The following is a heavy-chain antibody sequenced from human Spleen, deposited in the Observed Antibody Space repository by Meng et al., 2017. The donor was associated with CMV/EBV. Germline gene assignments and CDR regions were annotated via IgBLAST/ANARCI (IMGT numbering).Heavy chain of an antibody. Sequence: ASVKVSCKASGYRFTSYGINWVRQAPGQGLEWMGWISTYNGNTNYAQKFQGRVTMTTDTSTSTAYMELRSLRFDDTAVYYCARVRFTLSGGSSFGDYYYGMDVWGQGTTVTVSS. CDR1: GYRFTSYG. J-gene: IGHJ6*02. D-gene: IGHD2-15*01. CDR3: ARVRFTLSGGSSFGDYYYGMDV. CDR2: ISTYNGNT. V-gene: IGHV1-18*01.